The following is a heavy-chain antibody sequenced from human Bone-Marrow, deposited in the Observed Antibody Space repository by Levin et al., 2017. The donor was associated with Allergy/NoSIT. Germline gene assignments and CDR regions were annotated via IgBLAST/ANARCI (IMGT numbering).Heavy chain of an antibody. CDR1: GFTFSNYW. V-gene: IGHV3-74*01. J-gene: IGHJ3*02. D-gene: IGHD3-22*01. CDR2: INVHGSTT. Sequence: PGGSLRLSCAASGFTFSNYWMHWVRQVPGKGLVWVSRINVHGSTTSYADSVKGRFIISRDNTKNMLYLQMNSLRADDTAVFYCATSTTNYYSAFDIWGQGTMVTVSS. CDR3: ATSTTNYYSAFDI.